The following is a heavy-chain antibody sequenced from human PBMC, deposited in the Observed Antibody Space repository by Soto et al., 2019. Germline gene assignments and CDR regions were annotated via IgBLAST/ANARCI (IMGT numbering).Heavy chain of an antibody. CDR3: AHRILRTVFGLVTTTAIYFDF. CDR1: GFSLTTSGVG. J-gene: IGHJ4*02. V-gene: IGHV2-5*02. Sequence: QITLNESGPTVVKPAETLTLTCTFSGFSLTTSGVGVGWIRQSPGKAPEWLALIYWDDDKRYSSSLKSRLTITKDTSKNXVVLTXXXXDPADTATYYCAHRILRTVFGLVTTTAIYFDFWGQGTPVVVSS. CDR2: IYWDDDK. D-gene: IGHD3-3*01.